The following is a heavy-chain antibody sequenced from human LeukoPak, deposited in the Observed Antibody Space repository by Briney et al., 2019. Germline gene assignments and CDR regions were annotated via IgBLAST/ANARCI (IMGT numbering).Heavy chain of an antibody. D-gene: IGHD1-26*01. CDR1: GDSTSSDRYY. J-gene: IGHJ4*02. V-gene: IGHV4-39*01. CDR2: IYYSGST. CDR3: ARGRPYTGGYHLDY. Sequence: PSETLSLTCTISGDSTSSDRYYGGWVRQPLGKGLEWIGNIYYSGSTYYNPSLKSRVTMSVDTSKNQFFLKLNSVTAADTAVYYCARGRPYTGGYHLDYWGQGTLVTVSP.